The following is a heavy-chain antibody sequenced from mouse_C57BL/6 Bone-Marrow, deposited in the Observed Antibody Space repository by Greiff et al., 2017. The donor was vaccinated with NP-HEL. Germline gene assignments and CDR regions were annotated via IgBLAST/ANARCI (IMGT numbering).Heavy chain of an antibody. CDR1: GFNIKDDY. J-gene: IGHJ2*01. CDR3: TTIYYSNFDY. CDR2: IDPENGDT. D-gene: IGHD2-5*01. V-gene: IGHV14-4*01. Sequence: EVKLMESGAELVRPGASVKLSCTASGFNIKDDYMHWVKQRPEQGLEWIGWIDPENGDTEYASKFQGKATITADTSSNTAYLQLSSLTSEDTAVYYCTTIYYSNFDYWGQGTTLTVSS.